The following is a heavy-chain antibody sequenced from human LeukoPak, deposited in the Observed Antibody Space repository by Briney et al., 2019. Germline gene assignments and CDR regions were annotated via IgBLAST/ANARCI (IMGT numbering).Heavy chain of an antibody. CDR3: ARRRDVDTAMALYYYYGMDV. CDR2: INSDGSST. J-gene: IGHJ6*02. D-gene: IGHD5-18*01. Sequence: GGSLRLSCAASEFTFSSYWMHWVRQAPGKGLVWVSRINSDGSSTSYADSVKGRFTISRDNAKNTLYLQMNSLRAEDTAVYYCARRRDVDTAMALYYYYGMDVWGQGTTVTVSS. V-gene: IGHV3-74*01. CDR1: EFTFSSYW.